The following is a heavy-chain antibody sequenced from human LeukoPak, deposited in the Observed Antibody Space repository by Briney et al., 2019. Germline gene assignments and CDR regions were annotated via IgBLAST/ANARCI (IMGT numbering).Heavy chain of an antibody. V-gene: IGHV3-21*01. J-gene: IGHJ4*02. CDR1: GFTFSSYS. CDR2: ISSSSSYI. D-gene: IGHD2-15*01. Sequence: GGSLRLSCAASGFTFSSYSMNWVRQAPGKGLEWVSSISSSSSYIYYADSVKGRFTISRDNAKNSLYLQMNSLRAEDTAVYYCARATPSLGYCSGGSCYDSFDYWGQGTLVTVSS. CDR3: ARATPSLGYCSGGSCYDSFDY.